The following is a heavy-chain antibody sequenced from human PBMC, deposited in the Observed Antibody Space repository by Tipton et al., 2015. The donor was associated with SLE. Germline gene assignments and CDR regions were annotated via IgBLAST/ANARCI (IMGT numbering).Heavy chain of an antibody. J-gene: IGHJ4*02. CDR2: IYYSGST. V-gene: IGHV4-61*01. CDR1: GGSISSSNW. CDR3: ARDLWSFFDY. Sequence: TLSLTCTVSGGSISSSNWWSWIRQPPGKGLEWIGYIYYSGSTNYNPSLKSRVTISVDTSKNQFSLKLSSVTAADTAVYYCARDLWSFFDYWGQGTLVTVSS. D-gene: IGHD3-16*01.